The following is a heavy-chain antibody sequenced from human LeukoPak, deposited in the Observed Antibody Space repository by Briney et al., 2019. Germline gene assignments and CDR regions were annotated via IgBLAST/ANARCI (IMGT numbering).Heavy chain of an antibody. Sequence: SETLSLSCTVSGGSISSYYWSWIRQPPGKGLEWIGDIYYSGSTNYNPSPKSRVTISVDTSKNQFSLRLTSVTAADTAVYYCARGGRLTMVRGAINWFDPWGQGTLVTVSS. CDR2: IYYSGST. V-gene: IGHV4-59*08. J-gene: IGHJ5*02. CDR1: GGSISSYY. D-gene: IGHD3-10*01. CDR3: ARGGRLTMVRGAINWFDP.